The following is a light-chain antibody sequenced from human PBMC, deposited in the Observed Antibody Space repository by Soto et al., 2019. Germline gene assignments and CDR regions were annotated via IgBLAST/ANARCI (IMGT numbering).Light chain of an antibody. V-gene: IGKV1-33*01. Sequence: DIQMTQSPSSVSGSVGDRVTITCRASQDITRWLAWYQQKPGKVPKLLIFDASNLETGVPSRFSGSGSGTDFTFTISSLQPEDIATYYCQQYDNLPLTFGGGTKVDIK. CDR1: QDITRW. J-gene: IGKJ4*01. CDR3: QQYDNLPLT. CDR2: DAS.